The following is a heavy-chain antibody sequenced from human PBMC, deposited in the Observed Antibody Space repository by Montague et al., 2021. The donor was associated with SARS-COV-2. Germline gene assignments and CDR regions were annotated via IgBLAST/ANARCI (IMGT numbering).Heavy chain of an antibody. D-gene: IGHD1-26*01. CDR3: ARDTDSGSYWDAFDI. J-gene: IGHJ3*02. CDR1: GSTFSSYW. Sequence: SLRLSCAASGSTFSSYWMHWVRQAPGKGLVWVSRISSDGSGTTYAYSVKGLFTISSDNAKNTLYLHMNSLRAEDTAVYYCARDTDSGSYWDAFDIWGQGTMVTVSS. V-gene: IGHV3-74*01. CDR2: ISSDGSGT.